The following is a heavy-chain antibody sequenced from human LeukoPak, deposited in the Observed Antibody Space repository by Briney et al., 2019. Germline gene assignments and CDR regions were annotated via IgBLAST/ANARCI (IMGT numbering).Heavy chain of an antibody. CDR3: ASRAGYTGSWSAFDY. J-gene: IGHJ4*02. V-gene: IGHV3-53*01. D-gene: IGHD6-13*01. Sequence: GGSLRLSCAASGFTVSNNYMSWVRQAPGKGLEWVSLIYSGGSTYYADSVKGRFTISRDNAKNSLYLQMNSLRAEDTAVYYCASRAGYTGSWSAFDYWGQGTLVTVSS. CDR1: GFTVSNNY. CDR2: IYSGGST.